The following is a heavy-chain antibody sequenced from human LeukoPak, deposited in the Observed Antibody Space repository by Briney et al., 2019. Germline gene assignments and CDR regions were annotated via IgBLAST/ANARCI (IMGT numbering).Heavy chain of an antibody. V-gene: IGHV3-23*01. CDR3: AKDLTGARSFDY. CDR1: GFTFSSYA. J-gene: IGHJ4*02. Sequence: GGPLRPSCAASGFTFSSYAMSWVRQAPGKGLEWVSAISGSGGSTYYADSVKGRFTISRDNSKNTLYLQMNSLRAEDTAVYYCAKDLTGARSFDYWGQGTLVTVSS. D-gene: IGHD1-26*01. CDR2: ISGSGGST.